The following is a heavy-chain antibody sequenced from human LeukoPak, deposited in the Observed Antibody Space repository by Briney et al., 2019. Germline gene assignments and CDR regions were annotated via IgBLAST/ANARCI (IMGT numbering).Heavy chain of an antibody. J-gene: IGHJ4*02. CDR1: GFTFSSYG. CDR3: AREAAIAVAAYFDY. V-gene: IGHV3-33*01. CDR2: IWYDGSNK. Sequence: GRSLRLSCAASGFTFSSYGMHWVRQAPGKGLEWVAVIWYDGSNKYYADSVKGRFTISRDNSKNTLYLQMNSLRAEDTAVYYCAREAAIAVAAYFDYWGQGTLVTVPS. D-gene: IGHD6-19*01.